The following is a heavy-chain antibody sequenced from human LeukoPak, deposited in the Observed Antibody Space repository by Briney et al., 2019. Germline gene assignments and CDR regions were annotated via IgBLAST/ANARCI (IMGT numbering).Heavy chain of an antibody. Sequence: SETLSLTCTVTGGSISSSNYYWGWIRQPPGKGLEWIGNIYYSGTTYYNPSLKSRVTISVDTSKNQFSLKLSSVTAADTAVYYCARDSLGYCSSTSCYPVLPPKAEKYYYYYGMDVWGQGTTVTVSS. CDR3: ARDSLGYCSSTSCYPVLPPKAEKYYYYYGMDV. CDR2: IYYSGTT. V-gene: IGHV4-39*02. D-gene: IGHD2-2*01. CDR1: GGSISSSNYY. J-gene: IGHJ6*02.